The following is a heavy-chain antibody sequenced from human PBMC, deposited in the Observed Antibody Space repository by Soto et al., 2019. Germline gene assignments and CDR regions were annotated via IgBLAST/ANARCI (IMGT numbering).Heavy chain of an antibody. Sequence: SVKVSCKASGGTFSSYTISWVRQAPGQGLEWMGRIIPILGIANYAQKFQGRVTITADKSTSTAYMELRSLRSDDTAVYYCARDGSGSYVRAFDIWGQGKMVTVSS. D-gene: IGHD3-10*01. CDR2: IIPILGIA. CDR3: ARDGSGSYVRAFDI. J-gene: IGHJ3*02. CDR1: GGTFSSYT. V-gene: IGHV1-69*04.